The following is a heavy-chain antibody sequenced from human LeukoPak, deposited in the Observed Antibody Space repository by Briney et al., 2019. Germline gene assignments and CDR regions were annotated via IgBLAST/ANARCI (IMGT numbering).Heavy chain of an antibody. V-gene: IGHV4-61*02. D-gene: IGHD3-10*01. CDR1: GGSISSGSYY. J-gene: IGHJ4*02. Sequence: SETLSLTCTVSGGSISSGSYYWSWIRQPAGKGLEWIGRIYTSGSTNYNPSLKSRVTISVDTSKNQFSLKLSSVTAADTAVYYCAREHDYYGSGSGYWGQGTLVTVSS. CDR2: IYTSGST. CDR3: AREHDYYGSGSGY.